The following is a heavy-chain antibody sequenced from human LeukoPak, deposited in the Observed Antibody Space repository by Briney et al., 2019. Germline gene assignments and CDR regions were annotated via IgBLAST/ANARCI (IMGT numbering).Heavy chain of an antibody. Sequence: PGGSLRLSCEASGFTFTNAWMNWVRQAPGKGPEWVGRMKSKRDGGATEYAAPVKGRFTISRDDSKNTVYLQMNSLKTEDTGVYYCTTDLSSWSHRPTEYYFDYWGQGTLVTVSS. J-gene: IGHJ4*02. CDR3: TTDLSSWSHRPTEYYFDY. V-gene: IGHV3-15*01. D-gene: IGHD6-13*01. CDR2: MKSKRDGGAT. CDR1: GFTFTNAW.